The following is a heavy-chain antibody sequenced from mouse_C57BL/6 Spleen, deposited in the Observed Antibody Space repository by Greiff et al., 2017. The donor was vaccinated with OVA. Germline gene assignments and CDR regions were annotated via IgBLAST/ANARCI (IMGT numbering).Heavy chain of an antibody. Sequence: VHVKQSGPELVKPGASVKIPCKASGYTFTDYNMDWVKQSHGKSLEWIGDINPNNGGTIYNQKFKGKATLTVDKSSSTAYMELRSLTSEDTAVYYCARRNYPAWFAYWGQGTLVTVSA. V-gene: IGHV1-18*01. D-gene: IGHD2-1*01. J-gene: IGHJ3*01. CDR2: INPNNGGT. CDR3: ARRNYPAWFAY. CDR1: GYTFTDYN.